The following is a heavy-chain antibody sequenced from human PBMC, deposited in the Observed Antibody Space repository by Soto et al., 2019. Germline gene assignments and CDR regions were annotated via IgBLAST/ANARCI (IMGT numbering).Heavy chain of an antibody. CDR2: IWYDGTEK. Sequence: QVQLVESGGGVVQPGRSLELSCEASGFNFNNYPMHWVRQAPGKGLEWVAVIWYDGTEKFYADSLKGRFTISRDNSKNTLFLQMNSLRAEDTAVYYCAGNTTLFNWCQGTLVTVSS. D-gene: IGHD2-2*01. J-gene: IGHJ1*01. CDR3: AGNTTLFN. V-gene: IGHV3-33*01. CDR1: GFNFNNYP.